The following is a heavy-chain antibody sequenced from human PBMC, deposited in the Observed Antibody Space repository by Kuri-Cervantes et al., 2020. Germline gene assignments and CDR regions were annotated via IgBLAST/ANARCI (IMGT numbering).Heavy chain of an antibody. D-gene: IGHD2-2*01. Sequence: GESLKISCAASGFIFSSYGMHWVRQAQGKGLEWVAVIWYDGSNKYYVDSVKGRFTISRDNSKNTLYLQMNSLRAEDTAVYYCAKELRCSSTSCYGGSVAGDDYHYYMDVWGKGTTVTV. CDR2: IWYDGSNK. CDR3: AKELRCSSTSCYGGSVAGDDYHYYMDV. V-gene: IGHV3-30*02. CDR1: GFIFSSYG. J-gene: IGHJ6*03.